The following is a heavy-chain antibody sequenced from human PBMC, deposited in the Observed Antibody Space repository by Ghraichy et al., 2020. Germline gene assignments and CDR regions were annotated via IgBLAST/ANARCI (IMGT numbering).Heavy chain of an antibody. CDR3: ARDRGSYNWNYDYYYYGMDV. CDR1: GFTFSSYW. CDR2: INSDGSST. Sequence: GESLNISCAASGFTFSSYWMHWVRQAPRKGLVWVSRINSDGSSTSYADSVKGRFTISRDNAKNTLYLQMNSLRAEDTAVYYCARDRGSYNWNYDYYYYGMDVWGQGTTVTVSS. J-gene: IGHJ6*02. V-gene: IGHV3-74*01. D-gene: IGHD1-7*01.